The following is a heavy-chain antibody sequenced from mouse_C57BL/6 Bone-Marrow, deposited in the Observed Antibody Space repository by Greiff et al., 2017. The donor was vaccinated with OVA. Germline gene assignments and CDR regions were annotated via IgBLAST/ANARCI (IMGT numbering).Heavy chain of an antibody. Sequence: EVQLQESGGGLVQPGESLKLSCESNEYEFPSHDMSWVRKTPEKRLELVAAINSDGGSTYYPDTMERRFIISRDNTKKTLYLQMSSPRSEDTALYDWARSPFNWNPYYFDYWGQGTTLTVSS. D-gene: IGHD4-1*02. J-gene: IGHJ2*01. V-gene: IGHV5-2*01. CDR2: INSDGGST. CDR1: EYEFPSHD. CDR3: ARSPFNWNPYYFDY.